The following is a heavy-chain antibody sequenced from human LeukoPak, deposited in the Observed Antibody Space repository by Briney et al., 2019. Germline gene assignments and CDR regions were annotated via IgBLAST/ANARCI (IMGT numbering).Heavy chain of an antibody. D-gene: IGHD6-13*01. CDR2: IIPILGIA. CDR1: GGTFSSYA. J-gene: IGHJ6*02. Sequence: SVKVSFKASGGTFSSYAISWVRQAPGQGVEWMGRIIPILGIANYAQKFQGRVTITADKSTSTAYMELSSLRSEDTAVYYCARAHLVIAAAGTVYYYYGMDVWGQGTTVTVSS. V-gene: IGHV1-69*04. CDR3: ARAHLVIAAAGTVYYYYGMDV.